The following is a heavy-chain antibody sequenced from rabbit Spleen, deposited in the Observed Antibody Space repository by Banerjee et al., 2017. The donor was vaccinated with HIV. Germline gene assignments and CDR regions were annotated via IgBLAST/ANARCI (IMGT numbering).Heavy chain of an antibody. CDR2: IVTSSSGST. V-gene: IGHV1S40*01. Sequence: QSLEESGGGLVKPGASLTLTCRASGFDLSSGYDMCWVRQTPGKGLEWIACIVTSSSGSTYYASWAKGRFTISKTSSTTVTLQVTSLTAADTATYFCARDPHGGSSYYLDLWGPGTLVTVS. D-gene: IGHD8-1*01. CDR3: ARDPHGGSSYYLDL. CDR1: GFDLSSGYD. J-gene: IGHJ4*01.